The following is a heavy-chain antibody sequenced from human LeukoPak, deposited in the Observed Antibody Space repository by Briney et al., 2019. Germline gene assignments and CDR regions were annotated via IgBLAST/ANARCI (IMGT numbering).Heavy chain of an antibody. CDR2: IYHSGST. D-gene: IGHD3-10*01. CDR1: GGSISSSNW. Sequence: ETSGTLSLTCAVSGGSISSSNWWSWVRQPAGKGLEWIGEIYHSGSTNYNPSLKSRVTISVDTSKNQFSLKLSSVTAADTAVSYCARAGSGDWFDPWGQGTLVTVSS. V-gene: IGHV4-4*02. J-gene: IGHJ5*02. CDR3: ARAGSGDWFDP.